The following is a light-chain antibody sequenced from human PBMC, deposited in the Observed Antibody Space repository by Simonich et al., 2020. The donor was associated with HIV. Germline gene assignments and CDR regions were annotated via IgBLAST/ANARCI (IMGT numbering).Light chain of an antibody. J-gene: IGKJ3*01. CDR2: YAS. V-gene: IGKV3-15*01. CDR3: QQYNNWPSPFT. CDR1: QSVASN. Sequence: EILMTQSPATLYVSPGERATPSCRASQSVASNLALYQQKPGQAPRLLIYYASSSATGIPARFSGSGFGTEFTLTISSMQSEDFALYYCQQYNNWPSPFTFGPGTKVDIK.